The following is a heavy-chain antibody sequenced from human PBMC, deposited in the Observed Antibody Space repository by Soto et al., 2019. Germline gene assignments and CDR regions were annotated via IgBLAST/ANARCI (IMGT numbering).Heavy chain of an antibody. J-gene: IGHJ5*02. D-gene: IGHD6-6*01. CDR2: IYHSGST. V-gene: IGHV4-30-2*01. Sequence: PSETLSLTCAVSGGSISSGGYSWSWIRQPPGKGLEWIGYIYHSGSTYYNPSLKSRVTISVDRSKNQFSLKLSSVTAADTAVYYCARDVKDSSSYWFGPWGQGTLVTVSS. CDR1: GGSISSGGYS. CDR3: ARDVKDSSSYWFGP.